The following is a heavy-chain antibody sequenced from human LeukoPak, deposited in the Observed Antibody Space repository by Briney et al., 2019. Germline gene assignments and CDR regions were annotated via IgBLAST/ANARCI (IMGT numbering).Heavy chain of an antibody. CDR1: GFTFDDYA. Sequence: GGSLRLSCAASGFTFDDYAMPWVRQAPGKGLEWVSGISWNSGSIGYADSVKGRFTISRDNAKNSLYLQMNSLRAEDTALYYCAKDSEYDFWSGYYTGYFGYWGQGTLVTVSS. J-gene: IGHJ4*02. V-gene: IGHV3-9*01. CDR3: AKDSEYDFWSGYYTGYFGY. D-gene: IGHD3-3*01. CDR2: ISWNSGSI.